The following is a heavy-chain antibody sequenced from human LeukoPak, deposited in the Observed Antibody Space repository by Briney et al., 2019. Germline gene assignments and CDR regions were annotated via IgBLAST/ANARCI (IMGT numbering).Heavy chain of an antibody. CDR2: ISGSGGGT. J-gene: IGHJ6*03. CDR3: TKCLKWFGERNNYYYYMDV. D-gene: IGHD3-10*01. Sequence: GGSLRLSCGASGFTFSTYGMSWVRQAPGKGLEWVSAISGSGGGTFYADSVRGRFTISRDNSKNMLYLQMNSLRAEDTAVYYCTKCLKWFGERNNYYYYMDVWGKGTTVTISS. CDR1: GFTFSTYG. V-gene: IGHV3-23*01.